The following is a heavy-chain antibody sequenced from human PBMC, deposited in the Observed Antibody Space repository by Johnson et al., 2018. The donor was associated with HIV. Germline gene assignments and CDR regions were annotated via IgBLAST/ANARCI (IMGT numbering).Heavy chain of an antibody. CDR1: GFTFSSYG. D-gene: IGHD4-23*01. J-gene: IGHJ3*02. V-gene: IGHV3-33*06. CDR2: IWYDGNNK. CDR3: AKSPAKDHGGNSGDFDI. Sequence: QVQLVESGGGVVQPGRSLRLSCAASGFTFSSYGMHWVRQTPGKGLQWVAVIWYDGNNKYYADSVKGRFTISRDNSKNTLYLQMNSLRAEDTAVYYCAKSPAKDHGGNSGDFDIWGQGTLVTVSS.